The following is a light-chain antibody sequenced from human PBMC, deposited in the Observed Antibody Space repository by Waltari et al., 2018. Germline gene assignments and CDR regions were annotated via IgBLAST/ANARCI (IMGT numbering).Light chain of an antibody. V-gene: IGKV3-20*01. CDR1: QTISGSW. CDR3: QQYDGSSVT. J-gene: IGKJ4*01. CDR2: GAS. Sequence: EIVLTQSPGTLSLSPGERATLSCRASQTISGSWLTWYQQKPGQAPRLVIYGASIRATAIPDRFSGSWSGTDFTLTISRLEPEDFAVYYCQQYDGSSVTFGGGTKVEIK.